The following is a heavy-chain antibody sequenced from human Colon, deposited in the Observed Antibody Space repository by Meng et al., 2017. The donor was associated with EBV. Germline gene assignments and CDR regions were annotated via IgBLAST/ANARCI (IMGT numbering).Heavy chain of an antibody. J-gene: IGHJ4*02. CDR2: IIHGGSP. CDR3: ARRPTGIDY. Sequence: QGELQQWGAGLLKPSWTLSRTCAVNGGSLSGAYWNWIRQPPGKGLEWIGEIIHGGSPSYNPSLKSRVTISIDTSKNQLSLMLSSVTAADTAVYYCARRPTGIDYWGQGTLVTVSS. V-gene: IGHV4-34*12. D-gene: IGHD2-8*02. CDR1: GGSLSGAY.